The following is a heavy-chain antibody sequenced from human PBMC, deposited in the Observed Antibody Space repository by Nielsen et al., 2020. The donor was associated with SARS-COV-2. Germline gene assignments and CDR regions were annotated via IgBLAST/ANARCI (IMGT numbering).Heavy chain of an antibody. CDR1: GFTFSTYA. V-gene: IGHV3-23*01. CDR3: ARDRAATPMTALDY. CDR2: LTGDGATT. Sequence: GESLKISCAASGFTFSTYAMSWVRQAPGKGLEFVSSLTGDGATTYYADSVKGRFSSSRDNSKNTLYLQMNSLRAEDTAVYYCARDRAATPMTALDYWGQGTLVTVSS. J-gene: IGHJ4*02. D-gene: IGHD2-15*01.